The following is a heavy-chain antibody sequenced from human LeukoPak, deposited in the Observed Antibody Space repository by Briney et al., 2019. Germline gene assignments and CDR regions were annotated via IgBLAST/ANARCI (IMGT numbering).Heavy chain of an antibody. CDR1: GFTLSSYW. J-gene: IGHJ4*02. CDR3: ARDIRDYDS. V-gene: IGHV3-74*01. D-gene: IGHD2-21*01. CDR2: INGDGSMT. Sequence: PGGSLRLSCAASGFTLSSYWMHWVRQAPGKGLVWVSRINGDGSMTNYADSVKGRFTISRDNAKNTAYLEMHSLRAEDTGLYYCARDIRDYDSWGQGTLVTVSS.